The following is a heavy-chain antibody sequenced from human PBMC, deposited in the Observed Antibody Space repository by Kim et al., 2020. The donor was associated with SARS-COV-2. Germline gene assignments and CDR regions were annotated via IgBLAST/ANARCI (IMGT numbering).Heavy chain of an antibody. CDR1: GFTFSSYW. J-gene: IGHJ5*02. D-gene: IGHD4-17*01. CDR2: IKQDGSEK. CDR3: AREGEPLVHDYGDYYDDGGNDWFDP. V-gene: IGHV3-7*01. Sequence: GGSLRLSCAASGFTFSSYWMSWVRQAPGKGLEWVANIKQDGSEKYYVDSVKGRFTISRDNAKNSLYLQMNSLRAEDTAVYYCAREGEPLVHDYGDYYDDGGNDWFDPWGQGTLVTVSS.